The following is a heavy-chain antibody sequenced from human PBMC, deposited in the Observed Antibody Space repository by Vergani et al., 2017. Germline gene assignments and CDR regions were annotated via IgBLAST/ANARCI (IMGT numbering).Heavy chain of an antibody. CDR2: IQFDGSNQ. Sequence: QVQLVESGGGVVQRGGSLRLSCATSGYTLSNYDMQWIRQGPGKGLEFVAFIQFDGSNQYYADSVKGRFTLSRDFSKNTLYLQMNSLRTDDKATYYCAKHFRGWGIDYWCQGTQVIVSS. J-gene: IGHJ4*02. V-gene: IGHV3-30*02. CDR1: GYTLSNYD. D-gene: IGHD3-16*01. CDR3: AKHFRGWGIDY.